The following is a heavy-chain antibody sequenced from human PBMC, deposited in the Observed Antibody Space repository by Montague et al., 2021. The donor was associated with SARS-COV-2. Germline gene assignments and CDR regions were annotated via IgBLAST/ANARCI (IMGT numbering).Heavy chain of an antibody. V-gene: IGHV4-59*01. D-gene: IGHD3-22*01. CDR2: IYYNVYT. J-gene: IGHJ3*01. Sequence: SETLSLTCTVSGDFISTYYWSWIRQPLGKGLEWTGYIYYNVYTNYNPSLKSRVTISVDTSKNQFSLRLSSVTAADTAVYFFARGGATYYYGTSGYVNAFDSWGQGTMVTVSS. CDR3: ARGGATYYYGTSGYVNAFDS. CDR1: GDFISTYY.